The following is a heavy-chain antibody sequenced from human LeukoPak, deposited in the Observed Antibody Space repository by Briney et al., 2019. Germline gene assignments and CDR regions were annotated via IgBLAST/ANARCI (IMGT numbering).Heavy chain of an antibody. CDR2: VHHGGRT. J-gene: IGHJ5*02. CDR3: ARVGGSGYNWFDP. V-gene: IGHV4-38-2*02. D-gene: IGHD3-10*01. Sequence: SETLSLTCTVSGYSISSDYYWGWIRQPPGKGLEWIGSVHHGGRTYYNPSLMSRVTISVDTSKNQFSLKLSSVTAADTAVYYCARVGGSGYNWFDPWGQGTLVTVSS. CDR1: GYSISSDYY.